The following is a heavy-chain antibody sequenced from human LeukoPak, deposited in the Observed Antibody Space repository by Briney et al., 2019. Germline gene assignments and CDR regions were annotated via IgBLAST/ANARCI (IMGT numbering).Heavy chain of an antibody. CDR1: GFTFSSYW. Sequence: PGGSLRLSCAASGFTFSSYWMHWVRQAPGKGLVWVSRINSVGSSTTYADSVKGRFTISRGNAKNTLYLQMNSLRAEDTAVYYCARGGVYSTSAVDYWGQGTLVTVSS. V-gene: IGHV3-74*01. D-gene: IGHD6-6*01. CDR3: ARGGVYSTSAVDY. CDR2: INSVGSST. J-gene: IGHJ4*02.